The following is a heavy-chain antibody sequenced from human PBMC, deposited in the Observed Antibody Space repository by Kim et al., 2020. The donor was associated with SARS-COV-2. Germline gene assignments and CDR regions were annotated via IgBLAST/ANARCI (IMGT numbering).Heavy chain of an antibody. CDR3: ANHSGMARYFDL. D-gene: IGHD6-13*01. Sequence: YDADSVKGRFTISRDKAKNTLHLQMNSLRAEDTAIYYCANHSGMARYFDLWGRGTLVTVSS. J-gene: IGHJ4*02. V-gene: IGHV3-23*01.